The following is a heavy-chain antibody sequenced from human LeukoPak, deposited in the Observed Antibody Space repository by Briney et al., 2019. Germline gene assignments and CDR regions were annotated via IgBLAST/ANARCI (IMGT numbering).Heavy chain of an antibody. CDR1: GFTFSSYA. CDR2: ISGSGGST. Sequence: PGGSLRLSCAASGFTFSSYAMSWVRQAPGKGLEWVSAISGSGGSTYYADSVKGRFTISRDNSKNTLYLQMNSLRAEDTAVYYCARNPTPKLWPRGWFDPWGQGTLVTASS. CDR3: ARNPTPKLWPRGWFDP. D-gene: IGHD5-18*01. V-gene: IGHV3-23*01. J-gene: IGHJ5*02.